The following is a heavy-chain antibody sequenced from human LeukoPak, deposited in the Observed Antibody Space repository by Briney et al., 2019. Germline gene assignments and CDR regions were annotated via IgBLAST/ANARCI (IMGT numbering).Heavy chain of an antibody. J-gene: IGHJ3*02. CDR3: ARNRGSTGVGDAFDI. Sequence: GGSLRLSCAASGFTFSSYSMNWVRQAPGKGLEWVSSISSSSSYIYYADSVKGRFTISRDNAKNSLYLQMNSLRAEDTAVYYCARNRGSTGVGDAFDIWGQGTMVTVSS. CDR2: ISSSSSYI. V-gene: IGHV3-21*01. CDR1: GFTFSSYS. D-gene: IGHD4-23*01.